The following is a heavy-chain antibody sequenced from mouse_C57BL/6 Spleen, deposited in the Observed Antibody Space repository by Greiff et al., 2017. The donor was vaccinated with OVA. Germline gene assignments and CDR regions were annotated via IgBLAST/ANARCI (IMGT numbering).Heavy chain of an antibody. V-gene: IGHV14-4*01. CDR3: TTVSSAQASGHLYFDV. J-gene: IGHJ1*03. D-gene: IGHD3-2*02. Sequence: VQLQQSGAELVRPGASVKLSCTASGFNIKDYYMHWVKQRPEQGLEWIGWIDPENGDTEDASKFQGKATITADTSSYTAYLQLSSLTSEDTAVYYYTTVSSAQASGHLYFDVWGTGTTVTVSS. CDR2: IDPENGDT. CDR1: GFNIKDYY.